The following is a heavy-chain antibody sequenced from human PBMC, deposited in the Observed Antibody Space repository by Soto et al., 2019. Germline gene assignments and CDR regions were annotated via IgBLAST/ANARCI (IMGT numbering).Heavy chain of an antibody. CDR2: IISIFGTA. D-gene: IGHD2-15*01. CDR1: GGTFSSYA. CDR3: ARDPVGGTSGP. Sequence: SVKVSCKASGGTFSSYAISWVRQAPGQGLEWMGGIISIFGTANYTQKFQGRVTITADESTSTAYMELSSLRSEDTAVYYCARDPVGGTSGPWGQGTLVTVSS. J-gene: IGHJ5*02. V-gene: IGHV1-69*13.